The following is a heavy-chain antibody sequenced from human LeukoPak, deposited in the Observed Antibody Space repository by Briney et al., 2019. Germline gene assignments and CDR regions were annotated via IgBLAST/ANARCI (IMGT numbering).Heavy chain of an antibody. V-gene: IGHV3-33*01. Sequence: GGSLRLSCTASGFIFSNHGMLWVRQAPGKGLEWVAVICYGGSDKFYADSVKGRFTISRDNSKNTLYLQMNSLRAEDTAVYYCGRLRAFYFDYWGLGTLVTVSS. CDR1: GFIFSNHG. CDR2: ICYGGSDK. CDR3: GRLRAFYFDY. J-gene: IGHJ4*02. D-gene: IGHD5-12*01.